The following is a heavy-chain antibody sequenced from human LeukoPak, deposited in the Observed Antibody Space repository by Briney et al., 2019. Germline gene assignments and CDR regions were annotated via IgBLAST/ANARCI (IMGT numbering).Heavy chain of an antibody. CDR1: GFTFSSYS. CDR2: IKEDGSEK. V-gene: IGHV3-7*03. D-gene: IGHD5-12*01. J-gene: IGHJ4*02. Sequence: GGSLRLSCAASGFTFSSYSMNWVRQAPEKGLEWVANIKEDGSEKNYVDSVKGRFTISRDNAKNSLYLQMNSLRVEDTAVYYCARSSWIGFDSWGQGTLVTVSS. CDR3: ARSSWIGFDS.